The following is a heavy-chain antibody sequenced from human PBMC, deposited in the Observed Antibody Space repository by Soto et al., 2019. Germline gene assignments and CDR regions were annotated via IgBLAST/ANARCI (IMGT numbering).Heavy chain of an antibody. CDR3: ARAIRGGGGMNWFDP. Sequence: QVQLVESGGGVVQPGRSLRLSCAASGFTFSSYAMHWVRQAPGKGLEWVAVISYDGSNKYYADSVKGRFTISRDNAKKRVYLQRNSLRAEDTAVYYCARAIRGGGGMNWFDPWGQGTLVTVSS. CDR1: GFTFSSYA. J-gene: IGHJ5*02. CDR2: ISYDGSNK. D-gene: IGHD3-16*01. V-gene: IGHV3-30-3*01.